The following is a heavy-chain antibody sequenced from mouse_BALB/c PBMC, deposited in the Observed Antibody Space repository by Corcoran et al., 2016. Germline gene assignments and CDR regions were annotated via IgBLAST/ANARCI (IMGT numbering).Heavy chain of an antibody. Sequence: LVKTGASVKISCKASGYSFTGYYMHWVKQSHGKSLEWIGYISCYNGATSYNQKFKGKATFTVDTSSSTAYMQFNSLTSEDSAVYYCAREGDYYGSSLYFDYWGQGTTLTVSS. D-gene: IGHD1-1*01. CDR1: GYSFTGYY. CDR2: ISCYNGAT. CDR3: AREGDYYGSSLYFDY. J-gene: IGHJ2*01. V-gene: IGHV1S34*01.